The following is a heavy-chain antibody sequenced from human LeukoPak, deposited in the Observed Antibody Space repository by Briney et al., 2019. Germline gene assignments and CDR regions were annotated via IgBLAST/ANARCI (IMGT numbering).Heavy chain of an antibody. J-gene: IGHJ4*02. D-gene: IGHD3-22*01. V-gene: IGHV1-8*03. CDR3: ARSRSSGLYFDY. CDR1: GYTFTNYD. Sequence: ASVKVSCKASGYTFTNYDINWVRQATGQGLEWMGYMNPNSGNTGYAQKFQDRVTITSDTSISTAYMELSSLRSDDTAVYYCARSRSSGLYFDYWGQGTLVTVSS. CDR2: MNPNSGNT.